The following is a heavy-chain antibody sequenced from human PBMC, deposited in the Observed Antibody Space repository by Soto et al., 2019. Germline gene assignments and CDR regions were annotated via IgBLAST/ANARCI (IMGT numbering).Heavy chain of an antibody. CDR3: AKNRFRSGGELSFDY. Sequence: EVQRLESGGGLVQPGGSLRLSCAASGFTFSSYAMSWVRQAPGKGLEWVSAISGSGGSTYYADSVKGRFTISRDNSKNTLYLQMNSLRAEDTAVYYCAKNRFRSGGELSFDYWGQGTLVTVSS. D-gene: IGHD3-16*02. CDR2: ISGSGGST. V-gene: IGHV3-23*01. J-gene: IGHJ4*02. CDR1: GFTFSSYA.